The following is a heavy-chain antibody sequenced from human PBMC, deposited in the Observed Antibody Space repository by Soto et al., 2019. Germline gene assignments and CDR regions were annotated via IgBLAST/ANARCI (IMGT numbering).Heavy chain of an antibody. CDR1: GVPFYPYF. Sequence: PGGSMILSCVASGVPFYPYFMAWVRQTPGKGLEWVAAIRSNTAVTHYADSMRDRFTISRVNSANTIFLQMNSLRVEDSAVYFCAKEYDGGWPYYFDSWGQGALVTAPQ. CDR2: IRSNTAVT. D-gene: IGHD1-1*01. CDR3: AKEYDGGWPYYFDS. V-gene: IGHV3-23*01. J-gene: IGHJ4*02.